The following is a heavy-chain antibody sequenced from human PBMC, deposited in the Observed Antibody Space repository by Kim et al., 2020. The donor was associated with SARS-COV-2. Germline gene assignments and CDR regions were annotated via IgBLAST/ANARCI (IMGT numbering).Heavy chain of an antibody. V-gene: IGHV3-30-3*01. CDR3: ARVLRFLEWSHGAGAFDI. J-gene: IGHJ3*02. Sequence: GGSLRLSCAASGFTFSSYAMHWVRQAPGKGLEWVAVISYDGSNKYYADSVKGRFTISRDNSKNTLYLQMNSLRAEDTAVYYCARVLRFLEWSHGAGAFDIWGQGTMVTVSS. CDR2: ISYDGSNK. D-gene: IGHD3-3*01. CDR1: GFTFSSYA.